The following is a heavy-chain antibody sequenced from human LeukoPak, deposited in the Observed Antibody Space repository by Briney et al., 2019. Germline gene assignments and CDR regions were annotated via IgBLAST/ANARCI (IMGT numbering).Heavy chain of an antibody. CDR2: ISWNSGSI. J-gene: IGHJ4*02. Sequence: GGSLRLSCAASGFTFDDYAMHWVRQAPGKGLEWVSGISWNSGSIGYADSVKGRFTISRDNAKNSLYLQMNSLRAEDTALYYCAKAVTKTFLAVAPTVGWDYWGQGTLVTVSS. V-gene: IGHV3-9*01. CDR3: AKAVTKTFLAVAPTVGWDY. D-gene: IGHD6-19*01. CDR1: GFTFDDYA.